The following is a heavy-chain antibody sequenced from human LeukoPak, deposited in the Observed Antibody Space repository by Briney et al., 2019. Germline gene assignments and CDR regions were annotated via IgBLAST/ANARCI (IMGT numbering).Heavy chain of an antibody. J-gene: IGHJ4*02. CDR3: ARETYYYDSSGYCVDY. CDR2: INHSGST. CDR1: GGSFSGYY. Sequence: SETLSLTFAVYGGSFSGYYWSWIRPPPGKGLEWIGEINHSGSTNYNPSLKSRVTISVDTSKNQFSLKLSSVTAADTAVYYCARETYYYDSSGYCVDYWGQGTLVTVSS. V-gene: IGHV4-34*01. D-gene: IGHD3-22*01.